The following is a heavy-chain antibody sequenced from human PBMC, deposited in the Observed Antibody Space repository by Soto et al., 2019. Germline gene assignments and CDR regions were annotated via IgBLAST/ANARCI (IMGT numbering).Heavy chain of an antibody. V-gene: IGHV3-7*01. J-gene: IGHJ4*02. CDR1: GFTLSNYW. Sequence: EVQLVESGGGLVQPGGSLRLSCAASGFTLSNYWMSWVRQAPGKGLEWVANINQNGRDKYYVDSMKGRFTVSRDNAKNTLYLQMNSLRVEDTAVYYCARDGEGFWGQGTLVTVSS. D-gene: IGHD2-21*01. CDR3: ARDGEGF. CDR2: INQNGRDK.